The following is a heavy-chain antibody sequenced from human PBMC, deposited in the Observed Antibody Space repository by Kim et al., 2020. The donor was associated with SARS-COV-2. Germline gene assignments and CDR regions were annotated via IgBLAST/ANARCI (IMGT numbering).Heavy chain of an antibody. V-gene: IGHV3-30-3*01. CDR3: AREEASTATVGAFDI. D-gene: IGHD1-1*01. CDR2: ILSDETTK. Sequence: GGSLRLSCAASGFIFDSYAMHWVRQAPGKGLEWVALILSDETTKCYADSVKGRFTISRDNSKNSLYLQMNSLRGEDTAVYYCAREEASTATVGAFDIWGQGTMVTVS. CDR1: GFIFDSYA. J-gene: IGHJ3*02.